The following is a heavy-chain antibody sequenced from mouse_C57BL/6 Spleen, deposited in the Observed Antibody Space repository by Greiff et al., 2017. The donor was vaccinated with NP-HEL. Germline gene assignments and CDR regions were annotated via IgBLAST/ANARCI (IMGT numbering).Heavy chain of an antibody. CDR1: GFTFSSYG. CDR2: ISSGGSYT. D-gene: IGHD1-1*01. CDR3: ARRPITTVVGDAMDY. Sequence: EVTLVESGGDLVKPGGSLKLSCAASGFTFSSYGMSWVRQTPDKRLEWVATISSGGSYTYYPDRVKGRFTISRDNAKNTLYLQMSSLKSEDTAMYYCARRPITTVVGDAMDYWGQGTSVTVSS. J-gene: IGHJ4*01. V-gene: IGHV5-6*02.